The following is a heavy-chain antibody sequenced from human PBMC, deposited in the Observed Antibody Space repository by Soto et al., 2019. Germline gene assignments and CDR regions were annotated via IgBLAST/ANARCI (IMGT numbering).Heavy chain of an antibody. V-gene: IGHV1-3*01. CDR3: ASDRAPVVTGTDDWYFEL. CDR1: GYTFTTYV. CDR2: INAGNGNT. D-gene: IGHD2-15*01. Sequence: QVQLVQSGAEVKKPGASVKVSCKASGYTFTTYVMHWVRQAPGQRLEWMGWINAGNGNTKYSQKFQGRVTITRDTDANTSCMELSSLSSEDTAVYYCASDRAPVVTGTDDWYFELWGRGTLGTLSS. J-gene: IGHJ2*01.